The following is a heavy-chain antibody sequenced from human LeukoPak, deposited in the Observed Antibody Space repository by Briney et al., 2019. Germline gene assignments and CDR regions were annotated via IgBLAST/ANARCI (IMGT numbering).Heavy chain of an antibody. D-gene: IGHD5-18*01. V-gene: IGHV3-23*01. CDR3: AKTGYNYGYGAFDI. Sequence: GGSLRLSCAASGFTFSSYAMSWARQAPGKGLEWVSGISNSGGSTYYGDSVKGRFTISRDNSKNTLYLQMNSLTAEDTAVYYCAKTGYNYGYGAFDIWGQGTMVTASS. J-gene: IGHJ3*02. CDR1: GFTFSSYA. CDR2: ISNSGGST.